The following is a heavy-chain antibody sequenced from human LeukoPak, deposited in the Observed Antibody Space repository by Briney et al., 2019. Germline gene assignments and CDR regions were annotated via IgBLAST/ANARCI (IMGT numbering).Heavy chain of an antibody. CDR2: ISGSSDTT. V-gene: IGHV3-23*01. CDR3: ANREDGYTYDPFDY. CDR1: GFTFSTHA. J-gene: IGHJ4*02. Sequence: SGGSLRLSCAASGFTFSTHAMSWVRQTPGRGLEWVSAISGSSDTTYYADSVKGRFTISRDNSKNTLYLQMNSLRAEDTAVYYCANREDGYTYDPFDYWGQGTLVTVSS. D-gene: IGHD5-18*01.